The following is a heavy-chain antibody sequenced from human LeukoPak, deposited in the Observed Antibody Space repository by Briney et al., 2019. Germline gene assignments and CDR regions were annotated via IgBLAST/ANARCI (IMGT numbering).Heavy chain of an antibody. CDR1: GYTLTSYG. Sequence: ASVKVSCKASGYTLTSYGISWVRQAPGQGLEWMGWISAYNGNTNYAQKLQGRVTMTTDTSTSTAYMELRSLRSDDTAVYYCARVEKQRYYDSSGYYYWGQGTLVTVSS. CDR3: ARVEKQRYYDSSGYYY. CDR2: ISAYNGNT. V-gene: IGHV1-18*01. J-gene: IGHJ4*02. D-gene: IGHD3-22*01.